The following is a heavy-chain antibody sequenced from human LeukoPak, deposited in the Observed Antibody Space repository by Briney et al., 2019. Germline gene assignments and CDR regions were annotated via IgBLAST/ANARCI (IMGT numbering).Heavy chain of an antibody. CDR1: GFTFSTHT. Sequence: GGSLRLSCAASGFTFSTHTMSWVRQAPGKGLEWVSAISGSGGSTYYADSVKGRFTISRDNSKNTLYLQMNSLRAEDTAVYYCAKFLPTHIVVANYYFDYWGQGTLVTVSS. J-gene: IGHJ4*02. D-gene: IGHD2-21*01. V-gene: IGHV3-23*01. CDR2: ISGSGGST. CDR3: AKFLPTHIVVANYYFDY.